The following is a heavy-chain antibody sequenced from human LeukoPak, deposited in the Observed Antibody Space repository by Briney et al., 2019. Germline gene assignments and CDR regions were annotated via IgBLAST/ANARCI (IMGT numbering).Heavy chain of an antibody. J-gene: IGHJ4*02. Sequence: PGGSLRLSCAASGFTFDDYAMHWVRQAPGKGLEWVSGISWNSGSIGYADSVKGRFTISRDNAKNSLYLQMNSLRAEDTALYYCAKDIWYSSSWALDYWGQGTLVTVSS. CDR3: AKDIWYSSSWALDY. CDR1: GFTFDDYA. D-gene: IGHD6-13*01. CDR2: ISWNSGSI. V-gene: IGHV3-9*01.